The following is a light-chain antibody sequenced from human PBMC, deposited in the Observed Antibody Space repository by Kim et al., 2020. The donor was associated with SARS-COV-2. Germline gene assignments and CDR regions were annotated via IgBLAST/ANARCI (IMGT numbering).Light chain of an antibody. V-gene: IGKV3-20*01. J-gene: IGKJ1*01. CDR2: GAS. CDR3: QQYGNSPHT. Sequence: GERATLASRASESDSSSYLAWYQQKPGQAPRLLIYGASSRATGVPDRFSGSGSGTDFTLTITRLEPEDFAVYYCQQYGNSPHTFGQGTKVDIK. CDR1: ESDSSSY.